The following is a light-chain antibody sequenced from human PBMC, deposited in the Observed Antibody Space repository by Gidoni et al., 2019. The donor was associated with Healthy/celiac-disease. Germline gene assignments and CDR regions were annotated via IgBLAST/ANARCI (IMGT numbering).Light chain of an antibody. V-gene: IGKV3-11*01. CDR1: QIVSSY. CDR2: DAS. J-gene: IGKJ3*01. Sequence: IVLTQSPATLSLSPAERATLSCRASQIVSSYLAWYQQKPGEAPRLLIYDASNRATGIPARFSGSGSGTDFTLTISSLEPEDFAVYYCQQRSNWHVFTFGPGTKVDIK. CDR3: QQRSNWHVFT.